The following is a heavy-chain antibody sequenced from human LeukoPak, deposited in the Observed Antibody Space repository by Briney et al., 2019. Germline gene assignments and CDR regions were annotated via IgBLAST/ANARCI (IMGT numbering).Heavy chain of an antibody. CDR1: GFSFSVFW. CDR3: TRDWRHIAFDH. D-gene: IGHD3-3*01. CDR2: IRSDGSTT. J-gene: IGHJ4*02. V-gene: IGHV3-74*01. Sequence: PGGSLRLSCADSGFSFSVFWMHWVRQVPGKGLLWVSRIRSDGSTTDYADSVKGRFTISRDNAKNTLYLQMNSLRVEDTAVYYCTRDWRHIAFDHWGQGTLVTVSS.